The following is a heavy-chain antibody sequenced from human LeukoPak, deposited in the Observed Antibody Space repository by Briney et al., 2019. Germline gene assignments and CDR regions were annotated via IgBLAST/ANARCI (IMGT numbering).Heavy chain of an antibody. CDR3: ARASTYYDSTRFDP. CDR2: INHSGST. CDR1: GGSFSGYY. J-gene: IGHJ5*02. Sequence: SETLSLTCAVYGGSFSGYYWSWIRQPPGKGLEWIGEINHSGSTNYDPSLKSRVTISVDTSKNQFSLKLSSVTAADTAVYYCARASTYYDSTRFDPWGQGTLVTVSS. V-gene: IGHV4-34*01. D-gene: IGHD3-3*01.